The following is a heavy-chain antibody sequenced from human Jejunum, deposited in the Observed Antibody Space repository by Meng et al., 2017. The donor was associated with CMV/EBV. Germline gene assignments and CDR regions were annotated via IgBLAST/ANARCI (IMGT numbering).Heavy chain of an antibody. J-gene: IGHJ4*02. CDR3: ASPKFPANWGPFDY. CDR2: IYCGGST. CDR1: EIPVSPHY. V-gene: IGHV3-66*02. D-gene: IGHD7-27*01. Sequence: ASEIPVSPHYLSWVRQAPGKGLEWVLIIYCGGSTYFADSVKGRFPISRDNSKNTLDLQMKSLGPEDPAVYYCASPKFPANWGPFDYWGQGTLVTVSS.